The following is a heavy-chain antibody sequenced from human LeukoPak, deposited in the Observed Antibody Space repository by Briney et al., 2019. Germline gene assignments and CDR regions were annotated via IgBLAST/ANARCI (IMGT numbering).Heavy chain of an antibody. CDR2: VHYSGST. Sequence: KSSQTLSLTCTVSGASISSGSYYWSWIRQPAGKGLEWIGFVHYSGSTNYNPFLKSRVTISVDISKNQFSLNLSSVTAADTAVYYCARARGGYGDYGSWFDPWGQGTLVPVSS. CDR3: ARARGGYGDYGSWFDP. D-gene: IGHD4-17*01. CDR1: GASISSGSYY. J-gene: IGHJ5*02. V-gene: IGHV4-61*10.